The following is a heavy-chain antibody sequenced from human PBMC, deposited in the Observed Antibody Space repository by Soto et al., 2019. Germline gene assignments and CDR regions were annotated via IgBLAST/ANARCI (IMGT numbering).Heavy chain of an antibody. CDR2: IYFNGST. D-gene: IGHD3-22*01. Sequence: VQLQESGPGLVKPSQTLSLTCTVSGGSVSSGGYYWTWIRQDPGKGLEWIGHIYFNGSTFYNPSLNSRVSISVDRSKYQFSLRLSSVTAADRAVYYCVRAPTYYFDSREVWGQGTLVAVSS. CDR3: VRAPTYYFDSREV. CDR1: GGSVSSGGYY. J-gene: IGHJ4*02. V-gene: IGHV4-31*03.